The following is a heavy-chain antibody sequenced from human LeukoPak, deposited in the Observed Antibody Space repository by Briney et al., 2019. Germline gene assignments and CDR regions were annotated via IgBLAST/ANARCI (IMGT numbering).Heavy chain of an antibody. CDR2: IYHSTNT. V-gene: IGHV4-30-2*06. D-gene: IGHD4-11*01. CDR1: GGSIINSDLY. CDR3: AGGIGTTVRGYFDY. J-gene: IGHJ4*02. Sequence: PSQTLSLTCTVSGGSIINSDLYWSWIRQSPGKGLEWIGYIYHSTNTYYNPSLKSRVTMSVDSSKNQFSLRLTSVTAADTAVYFCAGGIGTTVRGYFDYWGQGTQVTVSS.